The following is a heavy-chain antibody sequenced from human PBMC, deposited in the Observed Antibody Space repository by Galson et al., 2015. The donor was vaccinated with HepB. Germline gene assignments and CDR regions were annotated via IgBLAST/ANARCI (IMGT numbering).Heavy chain of an antibody. V-gene: IGHV1-8*01. D-gene: IGHD3-3*01. CDR2: MNPNSGNT. CDR1: GSTFTSYD. Sequence: SVTVSCKASGSTFTSYDINWVRQATGQGLEWMGWMNPNSGNTGYAQKFQGRVTMTRNTSISTAYMELSSLRSEDTAVYYCARGSTIFGVVYNYYYYYGMDVWGQGTTVTVSS. J-gene: IGHJ6*02. CDR3: ARGSTIFGVVYNYYYYYGMDV.